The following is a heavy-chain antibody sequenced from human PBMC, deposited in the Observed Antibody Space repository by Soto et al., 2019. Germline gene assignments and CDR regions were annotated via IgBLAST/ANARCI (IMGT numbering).Heavy chain of an antibody. J-gene: IGHJ3*02. Sequence: QVQLVQSGAEVKKPGASVKVSCKVSGYTLTELSMHWVRQAPGKGLEWMGGFDPEDGETIYAQKFQGRVTMTEDTSTDTAYMELSSLRSEDTAVYYCATLGGPHKFGGRPQGFDIWGQGTMVTVSS. CDR2: FDPEDGET. D-gene: IGHD3-16*01. V-gene: IGHV1-24*01. CDR3: ATLGGPHKFGGRPQGFDI. CDR1: GYTLTELS.